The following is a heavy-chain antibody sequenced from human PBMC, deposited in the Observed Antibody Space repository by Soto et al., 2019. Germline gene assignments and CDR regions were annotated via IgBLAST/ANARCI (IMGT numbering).Heavy chain of an antibody. Sequence: SETLSLTCAVYGGSFSGYYWSWIRQPPGKGLEWIGEINHSGSTNYNPSLKSRVTISVDTSKNQFSLKLSSVTAEDTAVYYCARDPLTGPAKRAMVRGVFSWFDPWGQGTLVTVSS. CDR1: GGSFSGYY. CDR3: ARDPLTGPAKRAMVRGVFSWFDP. D-gene: IGHD3-10*01. V-gene: IGHV4-34*01. CDR2: INHSGST. J-gene: IGHJ5*02.